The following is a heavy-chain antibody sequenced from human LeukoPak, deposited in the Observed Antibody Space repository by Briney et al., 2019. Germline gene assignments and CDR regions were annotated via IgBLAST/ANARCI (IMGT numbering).Heavy chain of an antibody. CDR1: GFTFSNYA. J-gene: IGHJ5*02. CDR3: AKDLRTFSSSRYGWFDP. Sequence: GGSLRLSCAASGFTFSNYAMSWVRQAPGKGLEWVSAISGSASSTCHADSVKGRFTISRDNSKNTLNLQMNSLRAEDTAVYYCAKDLRTFSSSRYGWFDPWGQGTLVTVSS. V-gene: IGHV3-23*01. CDR2: ISGSASST. D-gene: IGHD6-13*01.